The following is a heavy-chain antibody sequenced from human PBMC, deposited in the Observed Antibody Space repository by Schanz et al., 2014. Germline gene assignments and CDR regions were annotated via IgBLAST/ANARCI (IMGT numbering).Heavy chain of an antibody. CDR2: ISGSGGST. CDR3: AKSLESCPGGRCSRGYFDY. Sequence: VQLVDSGGGLVQPGGSLRLSCAASGFTFSSYAMSWVRQAPGKGLEWVSAISGSGGSTYYADSVKGRFTISRDNSKGALYLQMSSLRAEDTAVYYCAKSLESCPGGRCSRGYFDYWGQGTLVTVSS. CDR1: GFTFSSYA. D-gene: IGHD2-8*02. V-gene: IGHV3-23*04. J-gene: IGHJ4*02.